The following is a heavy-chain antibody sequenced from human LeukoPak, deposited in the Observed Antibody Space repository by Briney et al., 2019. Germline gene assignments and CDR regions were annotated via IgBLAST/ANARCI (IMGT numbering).Heavy chain of an antibody. D-gene: IGHD3-3*01. V-gene: IGHV3-74*01. CDR1: EFTFSNYW. Sequence: GGSLRLSCVASEFTFSNYWLHWVRQAPGKGPVWVSRINSNGSNTIYADSVKGRFTISRDNAKNTVYLQMNSLRVEDTAIYYCARGGFGHNMDVWGKGTTVTVSS. J-gene: IGHJ6*03. CDR2: INSNGSNT. CDR3: ARGGFGHNMDV.